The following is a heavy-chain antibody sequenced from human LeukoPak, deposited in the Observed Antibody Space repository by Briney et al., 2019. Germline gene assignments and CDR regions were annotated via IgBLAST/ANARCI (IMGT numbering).Heavy chain of an antibody. CDR2: MSAYNSNT. J-gene: IGHJ5*02. D-gene: IGHD2-2*01. CDR3: ARDSGRDCSSTSCHRVGNWFDP. CDR1: GYTFTSYG. V-gene: IGHV1-18*01. Sequence: ASVKVSCKASGYTFTSYGMSGVRQAAGRGLEWMGWMSAYNSNTKYAQKLQGRVTMTTDTSTSTAYMELRSLRSDDTAVYYCARDSGRDCSSTSCHRVGNWFDPWGQGTLVTVSS.